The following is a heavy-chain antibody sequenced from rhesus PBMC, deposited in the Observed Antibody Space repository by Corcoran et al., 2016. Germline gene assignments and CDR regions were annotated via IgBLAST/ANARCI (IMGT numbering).Heavy chain of an antibody. CDR2: ISGSGGST. J-gene: IGHJ6*01. CDR3: ARGGTGGLDS. Sequence: QLQLQESGPGLVKPSETLSLTCAVSGGSISSNYWSWIRQPPGKGLEWIGRISGSGGSTDYNPALKRRVTISKDRSKNQFSLKLTAVTAADTAVYYCARGGTGGLDSWGQGVVVTVSS. V-gene: IGHV4-173*01. D-gene: IGHD5-24*01. CDR1: GGSISSNY.